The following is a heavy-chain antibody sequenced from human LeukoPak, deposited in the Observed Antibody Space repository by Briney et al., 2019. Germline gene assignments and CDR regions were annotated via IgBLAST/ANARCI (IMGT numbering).Heavy chain of an antibody. V-gene: IGHV4-31*03. J-gene: IGHJ3*02. CDR2: IYYSGST. CDR1: GGSMNSGSYY. Sequence: SQTLSLACTVSGGSMNSGSYYWSWIRQHPGKGLEWIGYIYYSGSTYYSPSLKSRAAISIDTSLKQLSLNLNSVTAADTALYYCARANYFDRSGGFDIWGQGTMVTVSS. D-gene: IGHD3-22*01. CDR3: ARANYFDRSGGFDI.